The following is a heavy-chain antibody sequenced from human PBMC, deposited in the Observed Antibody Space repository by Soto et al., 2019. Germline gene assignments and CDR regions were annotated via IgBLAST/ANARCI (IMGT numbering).Heavy chain of an antibody. CDR1: GFTFSNYA. V-gene: IGHV3-64D*06. CDR2: ITSDGDST. Sequence: GGSLRLSCSVSGFTFSNYAIHWVRQAPGKGLEYVSGITSDGDSTWHADSVKDRFTISRDNSKNTLFLQMSSLRGEDTAVYYCARGPNYYDSSGYYLPNYWGQGTLVTVSS. J-gene: IGHJ4*02. D-gene: IGHD3-22*01. CDR3: ARGPNYYDSSGYYLPNY.